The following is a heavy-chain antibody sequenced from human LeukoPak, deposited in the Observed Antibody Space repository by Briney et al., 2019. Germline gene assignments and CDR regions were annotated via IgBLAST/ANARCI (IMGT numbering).Heavy chain of an antibody. J-gene: IGHJ4*02. CDR1: GYTFTRYY. V-gene: IGHV1-46*01. CDR2: INPSGGST. Sequence: ASVKVSCKASGYTFTRYYMHWVRQAPGQGLEWMGIINPSGGSTSYAQKFQGRVTMARDMSTSTVYMELSSLRSEDTAVYYCARESKMATSKSFDYWGQGTLVTVSS. CDR3: ARESKMATSKSFDY. D-gene: IGHD5-24*01.